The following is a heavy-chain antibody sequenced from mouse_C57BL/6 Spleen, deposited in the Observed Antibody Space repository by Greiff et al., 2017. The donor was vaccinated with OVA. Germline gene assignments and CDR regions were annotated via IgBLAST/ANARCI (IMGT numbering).Heavy chain of an antibody. CDR2: IDPSDSYT. J-gene: IGHJ4*01. Sequence: VQLKQPGAELVRPGTSVKLSCKASGYTFTSYWMHWVKQRPGQGLEWIGVIDPSDSYTNYNQKFKGKATLTVDTSSSTAYMQLSSLTSEDSAVYYCARERNYYGKDYWGQGTSVTVSS. V-gene: IGHV1-59*01. CDR1: GYTFTSYW. CDR3: ARERNYYGKDY.